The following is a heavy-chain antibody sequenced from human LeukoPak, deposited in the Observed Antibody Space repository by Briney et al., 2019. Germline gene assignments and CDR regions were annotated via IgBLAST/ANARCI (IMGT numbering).Heavy chain of an antibody. V-gene: IGHV3-53*01. CDR2: MYTGGTT. CDR1: GFTVSGTH. J-gene: IGHJ4*02. Sequence: GGSLRLSCAASGFTVSGTHMSWVRQAPGKGLEWVSAMYTGGTTYYADSVKGRFTISRDNSRNTLFLHMSSLRADDTAVYYCAKDEATSGGGLASWGQGTLVTVSS. D-gene: IGHD3-16*01. CDR3: AKDEATSGGGLAS.